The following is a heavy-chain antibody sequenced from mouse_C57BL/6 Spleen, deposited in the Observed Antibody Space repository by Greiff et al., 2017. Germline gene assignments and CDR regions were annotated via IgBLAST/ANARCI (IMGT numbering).Heavy chain of an antibody. V-gene: IGHV5-17*01. CDR2: ISSGSSTI. CDR1: GFTFSDYE. J-gene: IGHJ2*01. Sequence: EVKVVESGGGLVKPGGSLKLSCAASGFTFSDYEMHWVRQAPEKGLEWVAYISSGSSTIYYADTVKGRFTISRDNAKNTLVLQMTRLRSEDTAMYYCARVVYSGSTFDYWGPGTTLTVSS. D-gene: IGHD1-1*01. CDR3: ARVVYSGSTFDY.